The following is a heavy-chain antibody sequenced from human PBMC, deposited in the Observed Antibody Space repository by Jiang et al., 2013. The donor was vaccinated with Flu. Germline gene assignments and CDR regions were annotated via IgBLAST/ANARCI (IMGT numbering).Heavy chain of an antibody. CDR1: GFTFSSYW. CDR2: INTDGSTT. V-gene: IGHV3-74*01. J-gene: IGHJ6*02. Sequence: GGSLRLSCVASGFTFSSYWMHWVRQAPGKGLVWVSRINTDGSTTNYADSVKGRFTISRDNAKNTLYVQMNSLRVEDTAVYYCARGLRNYYGVDVWGQGTTVTVSS. CDR3: ARGLRNYYGVDV.